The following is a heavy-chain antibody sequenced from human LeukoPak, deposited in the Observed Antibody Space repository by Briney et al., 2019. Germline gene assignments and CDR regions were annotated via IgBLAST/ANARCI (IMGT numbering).Heavy chain of an antibody. V-gene: IGHV3-21*01. D-gene: IGHD1-26*01. CDR1: GFTFSSYN. CDR2: ISGSSSYI. CDR3: ARDGRELTVDY. J-gene: IGHJ4*02. Sequence: GGSLRLSCAASGFTFSSYNMNWVRQAPGKGLEWVSSISGSSSYIYYADSVKGRFTTSRDSAQNSLYLQMNSLRAEDTAVYYCARDGRELTVDYWGQGTLVTVS.